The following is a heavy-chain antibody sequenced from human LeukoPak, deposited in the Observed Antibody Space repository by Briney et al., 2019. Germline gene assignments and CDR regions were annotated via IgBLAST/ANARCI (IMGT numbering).Heavy chain of an antibody. CDR2: IDTSGTT. V-gene: IGHV4-4*07. D-gene: IGHD3-3*01. CDR3: ARGKGFWSGYYMFY. CDR1: GGSFTSDY. J-gene: IGHJ4*02. Sequence: PSETLSLTCTVSGGSFTSDYGSWIRQPAGKGLEWIGHIDTSGTTNYNPSLKSRVTMSTDTSKNQFSLTLSSVTAADTAVYYCARGKGFWSGYYMFYWGQGTLVTVSS.